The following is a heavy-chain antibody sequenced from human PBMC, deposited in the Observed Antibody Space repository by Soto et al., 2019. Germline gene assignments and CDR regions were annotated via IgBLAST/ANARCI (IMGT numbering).Heavy chain of an antibody. V-gene: IGHV3-53*01. J-gene: IGHJ5*02. Sequence: GGSLRLSCAASGLTVSGKKYVAWVRQAPGKGLEWVSALYDVDGSFYSDSVKGRFTTSSDSSKTTVYLQMNDLRPADTAVYYCARTIADRRERGGWFDPWGQGTPVTVSS. CDR1: GLTVSGKKY. D-gene: IGHD6-6*01. CDR3: ARTIADRRERGGWFDP. CDR2: LYDVDGS.